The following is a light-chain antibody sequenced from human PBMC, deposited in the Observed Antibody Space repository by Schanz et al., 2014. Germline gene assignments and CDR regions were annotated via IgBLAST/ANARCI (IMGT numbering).Light chain of an antibody. CDR3: GTWDSSLSADWV. V-gene: IGLV1-51*01. J-gene: IGLJ3*02. CDR1: TSNIGNNY. Sequence: SVLTQPPSVSAAPGQEVTISCSGSTSNIGNNYVSWYQQLPGTAPKLLIYDNNKRPSEIPDRFSGSKSGTSATLGITGLQTGDEADYYCGTWDSSLSADWVFGGGTKLTVL. CDR2: DNN.